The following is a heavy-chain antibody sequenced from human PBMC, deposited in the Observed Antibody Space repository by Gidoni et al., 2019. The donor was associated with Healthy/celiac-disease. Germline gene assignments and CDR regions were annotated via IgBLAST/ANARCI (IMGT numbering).Heavy chain of an antibody. CDR1: GFTFRSYA. Sequence: VQLVESGGGLVQPGGSLRLSGSASGFTFRSYAMHWVRQAPRKGLEYVSAISSNGGSTNYADSVKGRFTISRDNSKNTLDLQMSSLRAEETAVYYCVKVSSYGSSWYFDYWGQGTLVTVSS. V-gene: IGHV3-64D*06. J-gene: IGHJ4*02. CDR2: ISSNGGST. CDR3: VKVSSYGSSWYFDY. D-gene: IGHD6-13*01.